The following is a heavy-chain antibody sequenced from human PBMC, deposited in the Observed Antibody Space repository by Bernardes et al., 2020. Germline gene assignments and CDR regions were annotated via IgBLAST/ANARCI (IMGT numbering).Heavy chain of an antibody. D-gene: IGHD3-16*01. CDR3: ARGGLRNWFDP. V-gene: IGHV4-31*03. CDR2: IYYSGST. Sequence: SETLSLTCTVSGGSISSGGYYWSWIRQHPGKGLEWIGYIYYSGSTYYNPSLKSRVTISVDTSKNQFSLKLSSVTAADTAVYYCARGGLRNWFDPWGQGTLVTVSS. CDR1: GGSISSGGYY. J-gene: IGHJ5*02.